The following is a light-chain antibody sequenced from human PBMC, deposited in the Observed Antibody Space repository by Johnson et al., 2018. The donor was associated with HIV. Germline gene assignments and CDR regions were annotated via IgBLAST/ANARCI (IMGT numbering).Light chain of an antibody. CDR3: GTWDSSLSAYV. Sequence: SVLTQPPSVSAAPGQKVTISCSGSSSNIGNNYVSWYQQLPGTAPKLLIYENNKRPSGIPDRFSGSKSGTSATLGITALQTGDEADYYCGTWDSSLSAYVFGTGTKVTVL. V-gene: IGLV1-51*02. J-gene: IGLJ1*01. CDR2: ENN. CDR1: SSNIGNNY.